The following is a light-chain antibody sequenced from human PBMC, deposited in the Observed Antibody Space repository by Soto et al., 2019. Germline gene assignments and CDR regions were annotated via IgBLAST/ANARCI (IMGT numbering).Light chain of an antibody. CDR1: QTISTY. CDR3: RKSCSIPYT. Sequence: DIQMTQSPSSLSASVGDRVTITCRASQTISTYLNWYQQNPGKAPKLLIYAASNLQNGVPSRFSCSGSGNDFTLTISSLQPEDFATYYRRKSCSIPYTFGQGTKLEIK. V-gene: IGKV1-39*01. CDR2: AAS. J-gene: IGKJ2*01.